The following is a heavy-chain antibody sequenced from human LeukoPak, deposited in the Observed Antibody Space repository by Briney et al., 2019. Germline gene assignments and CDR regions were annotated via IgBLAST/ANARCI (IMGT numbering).Heavy chain of an antibody. V-gene: IGHV4-34*01. CDR2: INHRGST. CDR3: ARDFGNWRTDY. J-gene: IGHJ4*02. D-gene: IGHD1-20*01. CDR1: GGSFSGYY. Sequence: SETLSLTCAVYGGSFSGYYWTWIRQPPGKGLEWIGEINHRGSTNYNPSLKSRVTISVDTSKNQFSLKVSSVTAADTAVYYCARDFGNWRTDYWGQGTLVTVSS.